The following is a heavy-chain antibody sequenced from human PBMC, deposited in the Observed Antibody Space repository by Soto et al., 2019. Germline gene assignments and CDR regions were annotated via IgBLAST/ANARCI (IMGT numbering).Heavy chain of an antibody. J-gene: IGHJ4*02. V-gene: IGHV3-30-3*01. CDR1: GFTFSSYA. CDR3: ARDRGGYSYGVFAY. Sequence: QVQLVESGGGVVQPGRSLRLSCAASGFTFSSYAMHWVRQAPGKGLEWVAVISYDGSNKYYADSGKGRFTISRDNSKNTLYLQMNSLRAEDTAVYYCARDRGGYSYGVFAYWGQGTLVTVSS. D-gene: IGHD5-18*01. CDR2: ISYDGSNK.